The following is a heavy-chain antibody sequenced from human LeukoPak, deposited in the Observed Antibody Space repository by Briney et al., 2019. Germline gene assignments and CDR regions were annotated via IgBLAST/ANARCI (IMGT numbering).Heavy chain of an antibody. CDR3: ARDVGGVTDY. CDR2: IYNSGST. D-gene: IGHD3-16*01. CDR1: GASISNYY. J-gene: IGHJ4*02. Sequence: SETLSLTCTVSGASISNYYWSWIRQPPGKGLEWIGYIYNSGSTKYNPSLKSRVTISVDTSNNQCSLKLMSVTAADTAVYYCARDVGGVTDYWGQGTLVTVSS. V-gene: IGHV4-59*01.